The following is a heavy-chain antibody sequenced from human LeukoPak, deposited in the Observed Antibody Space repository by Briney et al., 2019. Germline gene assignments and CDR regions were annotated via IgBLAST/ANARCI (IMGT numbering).Heavy chain of an antibody. Sequence: ASVKVSCKASGYTFTIYGISWVRQAPGQGVEWMGWISVYNGNTKYAQKLQGRVTMTRHTSTSTAYMELRSLRSDDTAVYYCARDGGSYSDWFDPWGQGTLVIVSS. V-gene: IGHV1-18*01. CDR1: GYTFTIYG. D-gene: IGHD1-26*01. CDR3: ARDGGSYSDWFDP. J-gene: IGHJ5*02. CDR2: ISVYNGNT.